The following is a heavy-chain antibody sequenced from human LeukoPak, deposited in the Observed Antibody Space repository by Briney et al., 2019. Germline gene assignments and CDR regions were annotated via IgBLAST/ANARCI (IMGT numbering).Heavy chain of an antibody. J-gene: IGHJ4*02. V-gene: IGHV4-39*01. D-gene: IGHD3-10*01. CDR3: ARLGRVWFGELLASERDY. Sequence: SETLSLTCTVSGGSISSSSYYWGWIRQPPGKGLEWIGSIYYSGSTYYNPSLKSRVTISVDTSKNQFSLKLSSVTAADTAVYYCARLGRVWFGELLASERDYWGQGTLVTVSS. CDR2: IYYSGST. CDR1: GGSISSSSYY.